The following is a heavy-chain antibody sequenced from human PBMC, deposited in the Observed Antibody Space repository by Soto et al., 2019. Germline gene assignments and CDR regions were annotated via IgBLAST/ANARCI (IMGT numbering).Heavy chain of an antibody. Sequence: TSETLSLTCTVSGGSISSYYWSWIRQPPGKGLEWIGYIYYSGSTNYNPSLKSRVTISVDTSKNQFSLKLSSVTAADTAVYYCARRDYYGSGIDYWGQGTLVTVSS. CDR1: GGSISSYY. D-gene: IGHD3-10*01. CDR3: ARRDYYGSGIDY. CDR2: IYYSGST. J-gene: IGHJ4*02. V-gene: IGHV4-59*08.